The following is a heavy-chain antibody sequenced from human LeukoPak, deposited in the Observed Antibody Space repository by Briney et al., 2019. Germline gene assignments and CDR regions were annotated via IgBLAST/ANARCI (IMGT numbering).Heavy chain of an antibody. CDR3: ARGPNCSPLR. CDR2: INHSGST. J-gene: IGHJ4*02. V-gene: IGHV4-34*01. D-gene: IGHD2-15*01. Sequence: SETLSLTCAVYGGSFSGYYWSWIRQPPGKGLEWIGEINHSGSTNYNPSLKSRVTISVDTSKNQFSLKLSSVTAADTAVYYCARGPNCSPLRWGQGTLVTVSS. CDR1: GGSFSGYY.